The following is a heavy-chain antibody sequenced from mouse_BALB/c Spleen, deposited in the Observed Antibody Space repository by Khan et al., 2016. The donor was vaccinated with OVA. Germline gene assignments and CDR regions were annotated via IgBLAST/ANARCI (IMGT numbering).Heavy chain of an antibody. CDR3: ARMYGGDFDY. CDR1: GYSITSDYA. CDR2: ISYSGNT. V-gene: IGHV3-2*02. Sequence: QLEESGPGLVKPSQSLSLTCTVTGYSITSDYAWNWIRQFPGNKLEWMGYISYSGNTKYNQSLKSRISITRDTSKNQFFLQLNSVTIEDTATYYCARMYGGDFDYWGQGTTLTVSS. D-gene: IGHD2-10*02. J-gene: IGHJ2*01.